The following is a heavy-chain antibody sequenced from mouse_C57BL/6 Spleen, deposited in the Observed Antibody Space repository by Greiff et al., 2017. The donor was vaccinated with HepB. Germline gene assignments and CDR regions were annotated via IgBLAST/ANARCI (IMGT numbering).Heavy chain of an antibody. CDR2: IDPEDGDT. D-gene: IGHD2-1*01. CDR1: GFNIKDYY. Sequence: VQLKQSGAELVKPGASVKLSCTASGFNIKDYYMHWVKQRTEQGLEWIGRIDPEDGDTKYAPKFQGKATITADTSSNTAYLQLSSLTSEDTAVYYCAFYGNPAWFAYWGQGTLVTVSA. CDR3: AFYGNPAWFAY. J-gene: IGHJ3*01. V-gene: IGHV14-2*01.